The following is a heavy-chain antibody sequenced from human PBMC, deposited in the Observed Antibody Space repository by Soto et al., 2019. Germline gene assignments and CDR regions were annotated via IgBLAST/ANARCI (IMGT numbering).Heavy chain of an antibody. CDR3: AREIYYGVGYFDY. CDR1: GGSISGYY. V-gene: IGHV4-4*07. D-gene: IGHD3-10*01. CDR2: IYISGGT. Sequence: SETLSLTCTVSGGSISGYYWSWSRQPAEKGLEWIGRIYISGGTNYSPSLKSRVTMSVDTSKNQFSLRVSSVTAADTAVYYCAREIYYGVGYFDYWGQGALVTVSS. J-gene: IGHJ4*02.